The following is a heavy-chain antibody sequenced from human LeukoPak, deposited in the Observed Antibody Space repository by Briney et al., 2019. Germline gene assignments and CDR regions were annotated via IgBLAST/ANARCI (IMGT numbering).Heavy chain of an antibody. D-gene: IGHD3-10*01. J-gene: IGHJ4*02. CDR1: GGSISSSNY. CDR2: IYYSGST. CDR3: ARAGYYGSGSSTIPDY. Sequence: SETLSLTCAVSGGSISSSNYWSWIRQHPGKGLEWIGYIYYSGSTYYNPSLKSRVTISVDTSKNQFSLKLSSVTAADTAVYYCARAGYYGSGSSTIPDYWGQGTLVTVSS. V-gene: IGHV4-31*11.